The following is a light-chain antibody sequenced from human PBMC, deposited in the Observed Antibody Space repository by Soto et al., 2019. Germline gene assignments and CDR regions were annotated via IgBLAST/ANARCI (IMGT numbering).Light chain of an antibody. J-gene: IGLJ3*02. CDR2: EVS. CDR3: SSYTSTSTWV. CDR1: SSDVGGHNY. V-gene: IGLV2-14*01. Sequence: QAVVTQPASVSGSPGQSITISCTGTSSDVGGHNYVSWYQQYPGKAPKLLIYEVSDRPSGISNRFSGSTSGNTASLTISGLQAEDEADYYCSSYTSTSTWVFGGGTKLTVL.